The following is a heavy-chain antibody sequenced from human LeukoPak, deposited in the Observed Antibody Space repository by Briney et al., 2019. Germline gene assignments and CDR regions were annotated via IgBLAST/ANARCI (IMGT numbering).Heavy chain of an antibody. CDR1: GFTFSSYG. Sequence: GGSLRLSCAASGFTFSSYGMHWVRQAPGKGLEWVAVIWYDGSNKYYADSVKGRFTISRDNSKNTLYLQMNSLRAEDTAVYYCARLTTMVTTFVYWGQGALVTVSS. CDR2: IWYDGSNK. J-gene: IGHJ4*02. CDR3: ARLTTMVTTFVY. V-gene: IGHV3-33*01. D-gene: IGHD4/OR15-4a*01.